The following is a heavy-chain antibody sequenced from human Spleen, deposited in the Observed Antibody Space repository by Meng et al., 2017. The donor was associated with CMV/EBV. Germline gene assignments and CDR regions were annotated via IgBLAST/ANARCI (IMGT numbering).Heavy chain of an antibody. D-gene: IGHD2-15*01. V-gene: IGHV3-33*06. CDR3: AKALESGGNHDYYFYGMDV. Sequence: GGSLRLSCAASGFTFSSYGMHWVRQAPGKGLEWVAGLWYDGTNKHHTDSVKGRFTVSRDNSKNTLYLQMGRLRAEDAGVYYRAKALESGGNHDYYFYGMDVWGQGTTVTVSS. J-gene: IGHJ6*02. CDR2: LWYDGTNK. CDR1: GFTFSSYG.